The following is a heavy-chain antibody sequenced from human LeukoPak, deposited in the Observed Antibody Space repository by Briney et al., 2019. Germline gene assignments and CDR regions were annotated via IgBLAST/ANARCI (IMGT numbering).Heavy chain of an antibody. V-gene: IGHV1-18*01. Sequence: ASVKVSCTASGYTFTSYGISWVRQAPGQGLEWMGWISAYNGNTNYAQKLQGRVTMTTDTSTSTAYMELRSLRSDDTAVYYCARDRGEYYDFWSGYYGLEYWGQGTLVTV. D-gene: IGHD3-3*01. CDR1: GYTFTSYG. CDR2: ISAYNGNT. J-gene: IGHJ4*02. CDR3: ARDRGEYYDFWSGYYGLEY.